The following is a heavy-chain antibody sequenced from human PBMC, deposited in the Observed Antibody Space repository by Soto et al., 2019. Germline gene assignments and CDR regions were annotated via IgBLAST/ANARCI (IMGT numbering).Heavy chain of an antibody. CDR3: ASDRKVYCTNGVCYPANDAFDI. Sequence: SVKVSCEASGGTFSSYAISWVRQAPGQGLGWMGGIIHIFGTANYAQKFQGRVTITADKSTSTAYMELSSLRSEDTAVYYCASDRKVYCTNGVCYPANDAFDIWGQGTMVTISS. CDR2: IIHIFGTA. V-gene: IGHV1-69*06. CDR1: GGTFSSYA. J-gene: IGHJ3*02. D-gene: IGHD2-8*01.